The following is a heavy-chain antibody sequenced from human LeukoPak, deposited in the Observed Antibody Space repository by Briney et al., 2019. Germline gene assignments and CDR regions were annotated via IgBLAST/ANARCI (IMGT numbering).Heavy chain of an antibody. CDR2: IYSGGST. Sequence: PGGSLRLSCAASGFTVSSNYMSWVRQAPGKGLEWVSVIYSGGSTYYADSVKGRFTISRDNSKNTLYLPMNSLRAEDTAVYYCARESGYSYGYPDYWGQGTLVTVSS. CDR3: ARESGYSYGYPDY. CDR1: GFTVSSNY. V-gene: IGHV3-66*02. D-gene: IGHD5-18*01. J-gene: IGHJ4*02.